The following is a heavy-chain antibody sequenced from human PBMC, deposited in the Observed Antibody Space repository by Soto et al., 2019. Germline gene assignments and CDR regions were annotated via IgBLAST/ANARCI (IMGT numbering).Heavy chain of an antibody. V-gene: IGHV1-8*01. CDR1: GYTFSDFD. CDR2: MNAKSGDT. J-gene: IGHJ6*02. CDR3: ARGNPFNYAGFDV. D-gene: IGHD3-16*01. Sequence: QAHLEQSGAELKRPGASVKVSCKASGYTFSDFDINWLRQASGQGPEWMGWMNAKSGDTFFAQRFQGKFNMTWDTSLSTAYMEVGSLTPDDTAIYYCARGNPFNYAGFDVWGQWTTVAVSS.